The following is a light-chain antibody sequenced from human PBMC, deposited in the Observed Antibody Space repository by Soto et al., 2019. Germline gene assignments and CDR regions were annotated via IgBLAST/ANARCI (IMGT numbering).Light chain of an antibody. CDR1: QSLLHSNGYNY. CDR3: IKAVQTPRT. Sequence: DIVMTQSPLSLPVTPGEPASISCRSSQSLLHSNGYNYLDWYLQKPGQSPQLLIYAGSNRASGVHERFSGSGSATDFTLKISRVEAEDVGTYYCIKAVQTPRTFGPGTKLEIK. J-gene: IGKJ2*01. V-gene: IGKV2-28*01. CDR2: AGS.